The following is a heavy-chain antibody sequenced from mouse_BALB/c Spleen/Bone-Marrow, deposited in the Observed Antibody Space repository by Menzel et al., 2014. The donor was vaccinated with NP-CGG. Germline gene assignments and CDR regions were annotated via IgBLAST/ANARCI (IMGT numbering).Heavy chain of an antibody. CDR1: GYTFTSYW. Sequence: LQESGAELVTPGASVKLSCKASGYTFTSYWMHWVKQGPGQGLEWIGEINPSNGRTNYNEKFKSKATLTVDKSSSTAYMQLSSLTSEDSAVYYCARWNYYGSLYWYFDVWGAGTTVTVSS. D-gene: IGHD1-1*01. CDR2: INPSNGRT. CDR3: ARWNYYGSLYWYFDV. J-gene: IGHJ1*01. V-gene: IGHV1S81*02.